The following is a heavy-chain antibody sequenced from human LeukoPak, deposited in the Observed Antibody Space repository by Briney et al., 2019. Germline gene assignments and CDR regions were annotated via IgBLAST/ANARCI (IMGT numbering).Heavy chain of an antibody. D-gene: IGHD2-2*01. CDR2: ISSSSSYI. J-gene: IGHJ4*02. CDR1: GFTFSSYS. V-gene: IGHV3-21*01. CDR3: ARVLKDIVVVPAAKGY. Sequence: GGSLRLSCAASGFTFSSYSMNWVRQAPGKGLEWVSSISSSSSYIYYADSVKGRFTISRDNAKNSLYLQMNSLRAEDTAVYYCARVLKDIVVVPAAKGYWGQGTLVTVSS.